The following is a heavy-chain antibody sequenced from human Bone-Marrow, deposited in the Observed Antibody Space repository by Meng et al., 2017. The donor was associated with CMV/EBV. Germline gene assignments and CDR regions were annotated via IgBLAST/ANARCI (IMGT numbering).Heavy chain of an antibody. Sequence: GESLKISCAASGFTFDDYGMSWVRQVPGKGLEWVSGIIWNGGSTSYADSVKGRFTISRDNAKNSLYLQMNSLRAEDTALYYCAKDGECSSSSCFIGYWGQGTRVTGSS. V-gene: IGHV3-20*04. D-gene: IGHD2-2*01. J-gene: IGHJ4*02. CDR3: AKDGECSSSSCFIGY. CDR2: IIWNGGST. CDR1: GFTFDDYG.